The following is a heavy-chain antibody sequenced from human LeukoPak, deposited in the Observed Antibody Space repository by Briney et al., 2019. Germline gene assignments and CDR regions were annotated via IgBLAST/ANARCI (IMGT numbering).Heavy chain of an antibody. D-gene: IGHD3-10*01. V-gene: IGHV4-38-2*02. CDR1: GYSISSGYY. CDR2: IYHSGST. Sequence: PSETLSLTCTVSGYSISSGYYWGWIRQPPGKGLEWIGSIYHSGSTYYNPSLKSRVTISVDTSKNQFSLKLSSVTAADTAVYYCATQLNYGSGTHSPIDYWGQGTLVTASS. J-gene: IGHJ4*02. CDR3: ATQLNYGSGTHSPIDY.